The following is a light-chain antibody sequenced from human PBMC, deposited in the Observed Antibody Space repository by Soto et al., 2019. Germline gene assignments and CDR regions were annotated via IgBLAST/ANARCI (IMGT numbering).Light chain of an antibody. CDR1: QTISSW. V-gene: IGKV1-5*01. Sequence: DIQMTQSPSTLSGSVGDRVTITCRASQTISSWLAWYQQKPGKAPKLLVYDASTLQSGVASRFSGSGSGTEFTLIISCLQSEDFATYYCQQYYSYPRTFGQGTKVDI. J-gene: IGKJ1*01. CDR3: QQYYSYPRT. CDR2: DAS.